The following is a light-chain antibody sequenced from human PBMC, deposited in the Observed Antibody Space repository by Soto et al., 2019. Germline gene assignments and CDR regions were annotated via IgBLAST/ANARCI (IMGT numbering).Light chain of an antibody. CDR1: QSIASN. CDR3: QQYNKWRT. Sequence: EIVMTQSPATLSVSLGESATLSCRASQSIASNLAWYQQRPGQAPRLLIYGTSTRATGIPARFSGSGSGTEFTLTIDSLQSEDFPVYYCQQYNKWRTFGQGAKVDIK. CDR2: GTS. J-gene: IGKJ1*01. V-gene: IGKV3-15*01.